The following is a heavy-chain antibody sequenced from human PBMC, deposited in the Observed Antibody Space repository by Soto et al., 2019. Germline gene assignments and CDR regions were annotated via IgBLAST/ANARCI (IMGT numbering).Heavy chain of an antibody. CDR1: GYTFTDYG. V-gene: IGHV1-18*01. CDR3: ARDLTYIRQY. Sequence: ASVKVSCKTSGYTFTDYGISWVRQAPGQGLEWMGWISTAHSDVGYAQKFQGRFTMTTDKSTSTVYMELRSLTSDDTAVYFCARDLTYIRQYWGQGTLVTVSS. D-gene: IGHD2-2*02. CDR2: ISTAHSDV. J-gene: IGHJ4*02.